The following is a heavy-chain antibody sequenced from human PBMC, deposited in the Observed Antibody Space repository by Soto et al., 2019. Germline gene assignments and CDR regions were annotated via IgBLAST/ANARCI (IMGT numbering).Heavy chain of an antibody. CDR1: GYTFTSYY. CDR2: INPSGGST. Sequence: ASVKVSCKASGYTFTSYYMHWVRQAPGQGLEWMGIINPSGGSTSYAQKFQGRVTMTRDTSTSTVYMELSSLRSEDTAVYYCARDPSNTPNLVGAIKRYWFDPWGQGTLVTVSS. D-gene: IGHD1-26*01. V-gene: IGHV1-46*01. J-gene: IGHJ5*02. CDR3: ARDPSNTPNLVGAIKRYWFDP.